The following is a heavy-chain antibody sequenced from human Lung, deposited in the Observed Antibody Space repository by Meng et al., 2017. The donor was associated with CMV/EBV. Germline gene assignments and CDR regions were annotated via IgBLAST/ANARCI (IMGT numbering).Heavy chain of an antibody. V-gene: IGHV1-18*01. D-gene: IGHD3-3*01. Sequence: QVQRMHSGQDVKRPGVSVQCSCKASVYTLTPFDINRLRPAPGQGLEWMGWISVYSGNTNYAQKFQGRVTMTTDRSTSTVYMDLTSLRSDDTAVYYCARDLDFWSGYYRPLGYWGQGTLVTVSS. CDR1: VYTLTPFD. CDR2: ISVYSGNT. CDR3: ARDLDFWSGYYRPLGY. J-gene: IGHJ4*02.